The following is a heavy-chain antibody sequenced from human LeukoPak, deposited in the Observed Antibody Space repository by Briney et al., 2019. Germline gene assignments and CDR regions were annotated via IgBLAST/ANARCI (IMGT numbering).Heavy chain of an antibody. CDR1: GSTFSDQY. D-gene: IGHD1-26*01. Sequence: PGGSLRLSCAASGSTFSDQYMDWVRQAPGKGLQWVGRTGNKASRYTTEYAASVKGRFTISSDDSKNSLYLQMNSLKTEDTALYYCTRGYSGRSVYAFDIWGQGTMVTVSS. CDR2: TGNKASRYTT. V-gene: IGHV3-72*01. J-gene: IGHJ3*02. CDR3: TRGYSGRSVYAFDI.